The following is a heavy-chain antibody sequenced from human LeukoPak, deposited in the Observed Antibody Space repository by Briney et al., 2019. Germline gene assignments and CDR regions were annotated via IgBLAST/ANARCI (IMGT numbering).Heavy chain of an antibody. J-gene: IGHJ3*02. V-gene: IGHV3-15*01. CDR1: GFTFSNAW. CDR3: FTSLHDALDI. Sequence: GGSLRLSCAASGFTFSNAWMSWVRQAPGRGLEWVGRIKSKTDGGTTDYAAPVKGRFTISRHDSKNTLYLQMNSLKNEDTAVYYCFTSLHDALDIWGQGTMVTVSS. D-gene: IGHD2-15*01. CDR2: IKSKTDGGTT.